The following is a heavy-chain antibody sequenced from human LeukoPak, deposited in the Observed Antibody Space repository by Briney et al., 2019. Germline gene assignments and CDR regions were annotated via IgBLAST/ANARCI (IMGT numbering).Heavy chain of an antibody. D-gene: IGHD1-26*01. CDR2: INHSGST. CDR3: ARDPPGGAERGRAFDI. CDR1: GGSFSGYC. J-gene: IGHJ3*02. Sequence: SETLSLTCAVYGGSFSGYCWSWIRQPPGKGLEWIGEINHSGSTNYNPSLKSRVTISVDTSKNQFSLKLSSVTAADTAVYYCARDPPGGAERGRAFDIWGQGTMATVSS. V-gene: IGHV4-34*01.